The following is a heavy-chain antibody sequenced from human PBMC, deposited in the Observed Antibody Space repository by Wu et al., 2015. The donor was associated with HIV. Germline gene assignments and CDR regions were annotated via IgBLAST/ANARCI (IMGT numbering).Heavy chain of an antibody. CDR1: GYSYNTFY. J-gene: IGHJ4*02. CDR2: INPNSGAT. D-gene: IGHD3-16*02. V-gene: IGHV1-2*02. Sequence: QEQLVQSGPEVKKPGASVKVSCSASGYSYNTFYMHWLRQAPGQGLEWMGWINPNSGATNYAQNFQPRVDMTRDTSMGTVYMELSGLTSDDTAIYYCATDFDGGIFVYYFGHWGQGALVTVSS. CDR3: ATDFDGGIFVYYFGH.